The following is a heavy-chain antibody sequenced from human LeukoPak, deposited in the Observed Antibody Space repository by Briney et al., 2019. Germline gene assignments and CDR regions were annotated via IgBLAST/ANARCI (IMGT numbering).Heavy chain of an antibody. CDR2: ISGSGGST. D-gene: IGHD3-10*01. CDR3: AESAARVIRGRSLYI. J-gene: IGHJ3*02. Sequence: PGGSLRLSCAASGFTVSSNYMSWVRQARGKGLEWVSAISGSGGSTYYADSVKGRFTISRDNSKNTRYLQMNSLRAEDTAVYYFAESAARVIRGRSLYIWGQGTMVTVSS. CDR1: GFTVSSNY. V-gene: IGHV3-23*01.